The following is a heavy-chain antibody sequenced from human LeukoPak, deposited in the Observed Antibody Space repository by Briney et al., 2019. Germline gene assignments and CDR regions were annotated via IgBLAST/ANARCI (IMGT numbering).Heavy chain of an antibody. CDR1: GGSISSSSYY. CDR2: IYYSGST. CDR3: ARAGVTYYYDSSGYYHHYYYYYMDV. V-gene: IGHV4-61*05. D-gene: IGHD3-22*01. J-gene: IGHJ6*03. Sequence: PSETLSLTCTVSGGSISSSSYYWGWIRQPPGKGLEWIGYIYYSGSTNYNPSLKSRVTISVDTSKNQFSLKLSSVTAADTAVYYCARAGVTYYYDSSGYYHHYYYYYMDVWGKGTTVTISS.